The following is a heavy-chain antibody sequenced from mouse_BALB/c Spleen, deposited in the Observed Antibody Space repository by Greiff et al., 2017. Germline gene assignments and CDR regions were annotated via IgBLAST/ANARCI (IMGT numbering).Heavy chain of an antibody. Sequence: VQLVESGPGLVAPSQSLSLTCTVSGFSLTRSGVNWVRQPPGKGLEWLGMIWGDGSTDYNSALKSRLSISKDNSKSQVFLKMNSLQTDDTARYYCAREGGFYYAMDYWGQGTSVTVSS. V-gene: IGHV2-6-7*01. CDR3: AREGGFYYAMDY. CDR1: GFSLTRSG. CDR2: IWGDGST. J-gene: IGHJ4*01.